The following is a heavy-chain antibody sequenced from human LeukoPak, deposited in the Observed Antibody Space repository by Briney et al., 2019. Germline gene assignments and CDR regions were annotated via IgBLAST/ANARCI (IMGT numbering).Heavy chain of an antibody. CDR1: GGSISSHY. CDR2: IYYRGST. V-gene: IGHV4-59*11. J-gene: IGHJ4*02. Sequence: PSETLSLTCTVSGGSISSHYWSWIRQPPGKGLEWIGCIYYRGSTNYNPSLKSRVTISVDTSKNQFSLKLSSVTAADTAVYYCARYVDCSSTSCYEKGPFDYWGQGTLVTVSS. D-gene: IGHD2-2*01. CDR3: ARYVDCSSTSCYEKGPFDY.